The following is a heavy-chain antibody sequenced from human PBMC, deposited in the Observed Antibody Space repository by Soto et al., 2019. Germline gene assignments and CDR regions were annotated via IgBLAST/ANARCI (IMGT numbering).Heavy chain of an antibody. CDR3: ARDLIAARPDEDY. J-gene: IGHJ4*02. D-gene: IGHD6-6*01. CDR1: GYTLTDHG. V-gene: IGHV1-2*02. CDR2: INPNSGGT. Sequence: QVQLVQSGPEVKKPGASVKVSCKASGYTLTDHGISWVRQAPGQGLEWMGWINPNSGGTNYAQKFQGRVTMTRDTSISTAYMELSRLRSDDTAVYYCARDLIAARPDEDYWGQGTLVTVSS.